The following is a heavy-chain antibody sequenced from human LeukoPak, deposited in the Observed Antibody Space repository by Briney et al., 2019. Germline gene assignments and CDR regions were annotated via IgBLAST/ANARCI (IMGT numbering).Heavy chain of an antibody. Sequence: PGGSLRLSCAASGFTFSSYDMHWVRQATGKGLEWVSAIGTTGDTYYSDSVGGRFTISRENAKNSLYLQMNSLRAGDTAVYYCASSPSYSSSWYALDSWGQGTLVTVSS. CDR1: GFTFSSYD. J-gene: IGHJ4*02. D-gene: IGHD6-13*01. V-gene: IGHV3-13*01. CDR2: IGTTGDT. CDR3: ASSPSYSSSWYALDS.